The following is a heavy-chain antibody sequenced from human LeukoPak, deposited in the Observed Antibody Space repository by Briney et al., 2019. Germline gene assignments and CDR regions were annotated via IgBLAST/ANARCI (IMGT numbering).Heavy chain of an antibody. CDR2: VRGSGYDT. J-gene: IGHJ3*02. Sequence: GGSLRLSCAASGFTFSSYAMSWVRQAPGRGLEWVSAVRGSGYDTFYADSVKGRFTISRDNSKNTLYLQMNGLRAEDTAVYHCAKSRSAEDAFDIWGHGTTVTVSS. CDR3: AKSRSAEDAFDI. D-gene: IGHD6-25*01. CDR1: GFTFSSYA. V-gene: IGHV3-23*01.